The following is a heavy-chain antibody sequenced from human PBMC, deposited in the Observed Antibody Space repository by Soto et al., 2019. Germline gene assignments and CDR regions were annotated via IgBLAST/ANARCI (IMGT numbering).Heavy chain of an antibody. J-gene: IGHJ4*02. Sequence: PSVKVSCKASGGTFSSYAISWVRQAPGQGLEWMGGIIPIFGTANYAQKFQGRVTITADESTSTAYMELSSLRSEDTAVYYCATGSGYCSGGSCYSDLDYWGQGTLVTVSS. D-gene: IGHD2-15*01. CDR3: ATGSGYCSGGSCYSDLDY. V-gene: IGHV1-69*13. CDR2: IIPIFGTA. CDR1: GGTFSSYA.